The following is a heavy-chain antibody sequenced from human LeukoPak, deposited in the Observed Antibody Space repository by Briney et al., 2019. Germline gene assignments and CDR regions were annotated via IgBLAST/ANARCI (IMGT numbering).Heavy chain of an antibody. CDR2: IYWNDDK. CDR1: GFSLSTSNVG. V-gene: IGHV2-5*01. Sequence: KESGPTLVQPTQTLTLTCTFSGFSLSTSNVGVGWIRQPPGKALDWLALIYWNDDKRYSPSLSSRLTITKDTSKNQVVLTMTNMDPVDTATYYCTYLDGPPGSFYFDYWGQGTLVTVSS. D-gene: IGHD1-1*01. CDR3: TYLDGPPGSFYFDY. J-gene: IGHJ4*02.